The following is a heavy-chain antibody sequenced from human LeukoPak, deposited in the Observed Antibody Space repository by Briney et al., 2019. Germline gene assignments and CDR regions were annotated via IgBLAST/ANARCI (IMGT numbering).Heavy chain of an antibody. CDR2: IYYSGST. CDR3: ARGSSLVVVTATRYWYFDL. V-gene: IGHV4-39*01. J-gene: IGHJ2*01. Sequence: SETLSLTCTVSGGSISSSSYYWGWIRQPPGTGLEWIGSIYYSGSTYYNPSLKSRVTISVDTSKNQFSLKLSSVTAADTAVYYCARGSSLVVVTATRYWYFDLWGRGTLVTVSS. CDR1: GGSISSSSYY. D-gene: IGHD2-21*02.